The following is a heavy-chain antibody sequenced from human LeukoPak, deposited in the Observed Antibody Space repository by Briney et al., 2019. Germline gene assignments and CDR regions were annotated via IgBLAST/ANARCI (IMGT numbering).Heavy chain of an antibody. CDR3: ARHGNAYSSSWFDY. D-gene: IGHD6-13*01. CDR2: FYYSGST. V-gene: IGHV4-59*08. Sequence: SETLSLTCTVSGGSISSYYWSWIRQPPGKGLEWIGYFYYSGSTNYNPSLKSRVTISLDTSRNQFSLKLTSVTTAGTAVYYCARHGNAYSSSWFDYWGQGTLVTVSS. J-gene: IGHJ4*02. CDR1: GGSISSYY.